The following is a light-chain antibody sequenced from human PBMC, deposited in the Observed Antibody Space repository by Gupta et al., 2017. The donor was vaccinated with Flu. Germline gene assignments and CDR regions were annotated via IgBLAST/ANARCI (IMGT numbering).Light chain of an antibody. CDR1: QRISKD. Sequence: DVQLTQSPPSPSASVGDRVTITCRASQRISKDLNWYQQKPGQAPKLLIYAATSLQTGVPSRLSGSGSGTEFTLTISSLQSEDFGTYYCQQSYKTPFTFGPGTXVDMK. V-gene: IGKV1-39*01. J-gene: IGKJ3*01. CDR2: AAT. CDR3: QQSYKTPFT.